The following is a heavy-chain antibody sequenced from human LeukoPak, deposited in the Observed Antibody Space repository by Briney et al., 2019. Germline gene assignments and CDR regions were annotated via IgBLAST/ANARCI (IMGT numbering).Heavy chain of an antibody. J-gene: IGHJ4*02. CDR2: TKPDEREK. V-gene: IGHV3-7*03. CDR1: GFIFSNYW. CDR3: TRDGEGASHY. Sequence: GGSLRLSCVGSGFIFSNYWMGWIRQAPGKGLEWVANTKPDEREKYYVDSVKGRFTISRDNAKNSLYLQMNSLRVDDTAVYYCTRDGEGASHYRGQGTLVTASS. D-gene: IGHD3-10*01.